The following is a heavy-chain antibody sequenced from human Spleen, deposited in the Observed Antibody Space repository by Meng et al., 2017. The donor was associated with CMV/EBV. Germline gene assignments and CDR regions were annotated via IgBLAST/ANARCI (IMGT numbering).Heavy chain of an antibody. V-gene: IGHV1-69*10. J-gene: IGHJ5*02. D-gene: IGHD3-22*01. Sequence: SVKVSCKASGGTFSRYAISWVRQAPGQGLEWMGGIIPILDIAKYAQKFQGRVTIIADRSASAGYMELSSLRSDDTAVYYCARDISMTPSGFDPWGQGTLVTVSS. CDR1: GGTFSRYA. CDR2: IIPILDIA. CDR3: ARDISMTPSGFDP.